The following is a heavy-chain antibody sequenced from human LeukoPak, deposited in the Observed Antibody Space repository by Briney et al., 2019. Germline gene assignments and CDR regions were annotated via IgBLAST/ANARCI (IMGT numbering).Heavy chain of an antibody. CDR3: ARGWPHDAFDI. D-gene: IGHD2-15*01. CDR2: ISGSGGST. Sequence: PGGSLRLSCAASGFTFSSYAMSWVRQAPGKGLEWVSAISGSGGSTYYADSVKGRFTISRDNSKTLYLQMNSLRAEDTAVYYCARGWPHDAFDIGGQGTMVTVSS. J-gene: IGHJ3*02. V-gene: IGHV3-23*01. CDR1: GFTFSSYA.